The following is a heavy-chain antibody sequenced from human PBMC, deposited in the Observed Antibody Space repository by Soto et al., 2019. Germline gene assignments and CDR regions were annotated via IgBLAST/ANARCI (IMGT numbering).Heavy chain of an antibody. Sequence: QVQLQESGPGLVKPSQTLSLTCTVSGGSIYTGGFYWSWIRQLPGKGLEWLGYIYYTGSTQYTPSLKSRLTISTDTSDNQFSLRLTSVTAADTAVYYCATSLVTSRTRVDYWGQGTLVTFSS. V-gene: IGHV4-31*03. J-gene: IGHJ4*02. CDR2: IYYTGST. D-gene: IGHD1-26*01. CDR1: GGSIYTGGFY. CDR3: ATSLVTSRTRVDY.